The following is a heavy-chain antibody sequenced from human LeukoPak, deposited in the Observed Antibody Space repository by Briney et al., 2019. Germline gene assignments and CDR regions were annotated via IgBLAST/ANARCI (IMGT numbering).Heavy chain of an antibody. J-gene: IGHJ4*02. V-gene: IGHV5-51*01. D-gene: IGHD3-3*01. Sequence: GESLKISCKGSRYSFTSNWIGWVRQMPGRGLEWMGIIYPSDSDTRYSPSFQGQVTISADKSINTAYLQWSSLKASDTAMYYCARHKRSLPYDFWGQGTLVTVSS. CDR1: RYSFTSNW. CDR3: ARHKRSLPYDF. CDR2: IYPSDSDT.